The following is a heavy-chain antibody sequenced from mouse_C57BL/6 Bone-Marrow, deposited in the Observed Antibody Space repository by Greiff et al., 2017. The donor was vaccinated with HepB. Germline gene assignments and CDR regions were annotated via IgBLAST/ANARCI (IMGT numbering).Heavy chain of an antibody. D-gene: IGHD1-1*01. Sequence: VQLQQSGPGLVAPSQSLSITCTVSGFSLTSYGVDWVRQSPGKGLEWLGVIWGVGSTNYNSALKSRLSISKENSKSQVFLKMNSLQTDDTAMYYCASDGGSSHPWFAYWGQGTLVTVSA. CDR2: IWGVGST. CDR3: ASDGGSSHPWFAY. V-gene: IGHV2-6*01. J-gene: IGHJ3*01. CDR1: GFSLTSYG.